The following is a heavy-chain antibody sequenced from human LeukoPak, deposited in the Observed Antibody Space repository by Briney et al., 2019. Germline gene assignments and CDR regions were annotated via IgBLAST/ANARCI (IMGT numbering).Heavy chain of an antibody. CDR1: GGPFSGYY. D-gene: IGHD3-9*01. CDR2: INHSGST. V-gene: IGHV4-34*01. CDR3: ARRYFDWLLQYYFDY. J-gene: IGHJ4*02. Sequence: SETLSLTCAVYGGPFSGYYWSWIRQPPGKGLEWIGEINHSGSTNYNPSLKSRVTISVDTSKNQFSLKLSSVTAADTAVYYCARRYFDWLLQYYFDYWGQGTLVTVSS.